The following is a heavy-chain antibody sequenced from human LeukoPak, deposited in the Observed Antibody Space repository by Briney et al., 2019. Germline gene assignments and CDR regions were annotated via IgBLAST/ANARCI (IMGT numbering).Heavy chain of an antibody. CDR3: ATQIDYDFWSGYYGY. CDR1: GFTFSSFA. CDR2: ISGSGGST. Sequence: GGSLRLSCAASGFTFSSFAMNWVRQAPGKGLEWVSAISGSGGSTYYADSVKGRFTISRDNSKNTLYLQMNSLRAEDTAVYYCATQIDYDFWSGYYGYWGQGTLVTVSS. V-gene: IGHV3-23*01. J-gene: IGHJ4*02. D-gene: IGHD3-3*01.